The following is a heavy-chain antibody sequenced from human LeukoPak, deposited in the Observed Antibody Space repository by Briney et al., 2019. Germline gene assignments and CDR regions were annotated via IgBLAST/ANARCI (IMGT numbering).Heavy chain of an antibody. V-gene: IGHV4-30-4*08. D-gene: IGHD2-2*01. J-gene: IGHJ3*02. CDR2: IYYSGST. CDR1: GGSISSGDYY. CDR3: ARAPAVPAAIKDAFDI. Sequence: SETLSLTCTVSGGSISSGDYYWSWIRQPPGKGLEWIGYIYYSGSTYYNPSLKSRVTISVDTSKNQFSLKLSSVTAADTAVYYCARAPAVPAAIKDAFDIWGQGTMVTVSS.